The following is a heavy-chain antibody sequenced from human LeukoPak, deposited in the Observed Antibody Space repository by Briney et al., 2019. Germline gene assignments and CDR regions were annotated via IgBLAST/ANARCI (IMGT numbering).Heavy chain of an antibody. Sequence: GGSLRLSCAASGFTFSSYAMNWVRQAPGKGLEWISYISSSGSAIYYADSVKGRFTISRDNAKNSLYLQMNSLRAEDTAVYYCARDPLSNIIIVPAAFDYWGQGTLVTVSS. V-gene: IGHV3-48*01. J-gene: IGHJ4*02. CDR1: GFTFSSYA. CDR2: ISSSGSAI. D-gene: IGHD2-2*01. CDR3: ARDPLSNIIIVPAAFDY.